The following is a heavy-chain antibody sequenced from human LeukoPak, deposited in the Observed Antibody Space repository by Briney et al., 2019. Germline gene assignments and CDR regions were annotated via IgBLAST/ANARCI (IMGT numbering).Heavy chain of an antibody. Sequence: GSLRLSCAASGGSISSYYWSWIRQPPGKGLEWIGYIYYSGSTNYNPSLKSRVTISVDTSKNQFSLKLSSVTAADTAVYYCARTPKRSSSSWYNWYFDLWGRGTLVTVSS. CDR3: ARTPKRSSSSWYNWYFDL. D-gene: IGHD6-13*01. CDR2: IYYSGST. CDR1: GGSISSYY. V-gene: IGHV4-59*08. J-gene: IGHJ2*01.